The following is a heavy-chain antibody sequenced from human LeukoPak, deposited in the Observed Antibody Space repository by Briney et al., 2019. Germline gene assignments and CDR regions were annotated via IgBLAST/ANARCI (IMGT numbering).Heavy chain of an antibody. CDR2: ISWNGGSN. Sequence: PGGSLRLSCAGSRFTFNDFGMSWVRQAPGKGLEWVAGISWNGGSNDYADSVKGRFTISRNNAKNLLYPQMKSLRAEDTAVYYCARDKQGSDYYYWGQGTLVTVSS. CDR3: ARDKQGSDYYY. D-gene: IGHD3-22*01. V-gene: IGHV3-20*04. J-gene: IGHJ4*02. CDR1: RFTFNDFG.